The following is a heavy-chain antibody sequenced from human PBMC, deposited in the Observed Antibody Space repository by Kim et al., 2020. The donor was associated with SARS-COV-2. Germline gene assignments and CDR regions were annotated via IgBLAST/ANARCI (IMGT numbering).Heavy chain of an antibody. Sequence: SETLSLTCTVSGGSISSYYWSWIRQPPGKGLEWIGYIYYSGSTNYNPSLKSRVTISVDTSKNQFSLKLSSVTAADTAVYYCARAVRGSGWYDWFDPWGQGTLVTVSS. CDR1: GGSISSYY. D-gene: IGHD6-19*01. CDR2: IYYSGST. CDR3: ARAVRGSGWYDWFDP. J-gene: IGHJ5*02. V-gene: IGHV4-59*13.